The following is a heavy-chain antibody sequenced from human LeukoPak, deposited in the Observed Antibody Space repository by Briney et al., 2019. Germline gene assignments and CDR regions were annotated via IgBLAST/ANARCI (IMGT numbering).Heavy chain of an antibody. J-gene: IGHJ4*02. Sequence: ASVKVSCKASGYTFTGYYMHWVRQAPGQGLEWMGWINPNSGGTNYAQKFQGRVTMTRDTSISTAYMELSRLRSDDTAVYYCARVSLGGSGSYIDYWGQGTLVTVSS. CDR1: GYTFTGYY. V-gene: IGHV1-2*02. CDR3: ARVSLGGSGSYIDY. D-gene: IGHD3-10*01. CDR2: INPNSGGT.